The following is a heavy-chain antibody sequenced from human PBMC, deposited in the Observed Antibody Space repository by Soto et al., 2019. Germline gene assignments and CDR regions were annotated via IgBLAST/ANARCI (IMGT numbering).Heavy chain of an antibody. CDR2: INHSGRT. D-gene: IGHD6-13*01. CDR3: ARGPRAAAGSNYYGMDV. V-gene: IGHV4-34*01. CDR1: GGSFSGYY. Sequence: SETLSLTCAVYGGSFSGYYWSWIRQPPGKGLEWIGEINHSGRTHYDPSLQRRVAIAVDTSKNQFSLKLSSVTAADTAVYYGARGPRAAAGSNYYGMDVWGQVTTVTVSS. J-gene: IGHJ6*02.